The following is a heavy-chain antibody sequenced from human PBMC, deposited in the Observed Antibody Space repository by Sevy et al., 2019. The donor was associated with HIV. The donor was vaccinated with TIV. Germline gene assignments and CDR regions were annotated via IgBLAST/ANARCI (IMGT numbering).Heavy chain of an antibody. J-gene: IGHJ6*02. D-gene: IGHD2-8*02. CDR1: GFTFSSYG. CDR2: ISKDGRTK. Sequence: GGSLRLPCAASGFTFSSYGMHWVRQAPGKGLEWVAVISKDGRTKYYAESVKGRFTISRDNSKNTLNLQMNSLRAEDTAVFYCAKDRCTGDVCENYYYALDIWGQGTTVTVSS. V-gene: IGHV3-30*18. CDR3: AKDRCTGDVCENYYYALDI.